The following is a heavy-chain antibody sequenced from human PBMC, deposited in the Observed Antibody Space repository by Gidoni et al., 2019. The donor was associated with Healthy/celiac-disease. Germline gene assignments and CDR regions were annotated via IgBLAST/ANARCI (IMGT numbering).Heavy chain of an antibody. CDR1: GFTFSSYS. D-gene: IGHD6-19*01. V-gene: IGHV3-21*01. CDR2: NRSSSRYK. CDR3: ARGFTGGPIAVAGGGMDV. Sequence: EVQLVESGGGLVTPGGSLRLSCAASGFTFSSYSMNWVRQAPGKGLGWGSSNRSSSRYKYYAEPVKGRFNISRNNAKKSLYLQMNSLRGEDTAVYYCARGFTGGPIAVAGGGMDVWGQGTTVTVSS. J-gene: IGHJ6*02.